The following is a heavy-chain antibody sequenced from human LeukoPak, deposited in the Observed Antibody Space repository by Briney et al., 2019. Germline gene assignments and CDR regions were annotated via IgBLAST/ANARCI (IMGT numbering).Heavy chain of an antibody. CDR1: GFTFSNTA. V-gene: IGHV3-23*01. D-gene: IGHD3-9*01. CDR3: AQELSDIFVVRTDS. Sequence: WGSLRLSCAASGFTFSNTAMSWVRQTPGKGLEWVPTMSAYNDRTHYADSVRGRFTVSRDNSKNTLSLQMNSLREDDTAVYYCAQELSDIFVVRTDSWGQGTLVTVSS. J-gene: IGHJ4*02. CDR2: MSAYNDRT.